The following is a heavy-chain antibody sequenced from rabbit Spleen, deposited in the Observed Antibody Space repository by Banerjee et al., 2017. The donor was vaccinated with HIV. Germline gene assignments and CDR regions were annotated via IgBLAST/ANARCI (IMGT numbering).Heavy chain of an antibody. CDR1: GFSFTYIDY. J-gene: IGHJ4*01. V-gene: IGHV1S40*01. CDR2: VAAGVSFTS. Sequence: QSLEESGGDLVKPGASLTLTCTASGFSFTYIDYLCWVRQPPGKGPEWIACVAAGVSFTSYYATWAKGRFTISKTSSTTVTLQMTSLTAADTATYFCARDLDGVIGWNFGWWGPGTLVTVS. D-gene: IGHD1-1*01. CDR3: ARDLDGVIGWNFGW.